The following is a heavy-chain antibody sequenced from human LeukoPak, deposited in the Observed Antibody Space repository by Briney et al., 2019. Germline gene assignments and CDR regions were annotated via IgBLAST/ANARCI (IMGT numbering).Heavy chain of an antibody. CDR3: ARAYGAGSYTLLFFDY. J-gene: IGHJ4*02. V-gene: IGHV1-46*01. D-gene: IGHD3-10*01. CDR2: INPSGGST. Sequence: GASVKVSCKASGYTFTSYYMHWVRQAPGQGLEWMGIINPSGGSTSYAQKFQGRVTMTRDTSTSTVYRELSSLRSEDTAVYYCARAYGAGSYTLLFFDYWGQGTLVTASS. CDR1: GYTFTSYY.